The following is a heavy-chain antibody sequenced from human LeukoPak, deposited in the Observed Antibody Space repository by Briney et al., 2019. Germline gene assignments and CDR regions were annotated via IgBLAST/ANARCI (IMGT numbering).Heavy chain of an antibody. V-gene: IGHV3-11*01. CDR1: GFTFSDYY. CDR2: ISGTGAST. J-gene: IGHJ4*02. Sequence: TGGSLRLSCAASGFTFSDYYMSWIRQAPGKGLEWLSYISGTGASTYYADSVRGRFTISRDNSQSSLYLQMNSLTTEDTAVYYCAKRRDYFDHWGQGAWSPSPQ. CDR3: AKRRDYFDH.